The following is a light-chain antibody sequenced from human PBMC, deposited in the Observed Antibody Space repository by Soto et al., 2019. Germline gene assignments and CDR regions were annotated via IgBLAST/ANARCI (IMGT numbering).Light chain of an antibody. CDR2: GAS. CDR1: QGISTY. CDR3: QQGYSTPWT. Sequence: DFQMTQSPSFLSPSVGDRVTITCRASQGISTYFAWYHQKQGKAHKXLIYGASNLQSGVPSRFSGSGSGTDLTITMNSLQPEDVETYYCQQGYSTPWTFGQGTKVDIK. V-gene: IGKV1-39*01. J-gene: IGKJ1*01.